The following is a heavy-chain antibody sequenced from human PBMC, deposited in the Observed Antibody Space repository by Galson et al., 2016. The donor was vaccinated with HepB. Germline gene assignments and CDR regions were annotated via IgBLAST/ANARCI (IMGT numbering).Heavy chain of an antibody. J-gene: IGHJ4*02. CDR3: ATVVAGGG. CDR1: GYTFTNYY. D-gene: IGHD6-19*01. Sequence: SVKVSCKASGYTFTNYYMHWVRQAPGQGPEWMGIINPSGGDTSYAQEFQGRVTMTRDTSTSTVYMELSSLRSEDTAVYYCATVVAGGGWGQGTLVTVSS. V-gene: IGHV1-46*01. CDR2: INPSGGDT.